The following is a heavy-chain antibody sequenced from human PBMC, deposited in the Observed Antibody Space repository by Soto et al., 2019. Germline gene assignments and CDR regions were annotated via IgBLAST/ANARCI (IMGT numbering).Heavy chain of an antibody. Sequence: EVQLVESGGGLVQPGGSLRLSCAASGFKFDDYAMHWVRQAPGKGLEWVSGISWKSGDINYADSVKGRFTISRDNAKNSLFLQMNNLSADGTALYYCVKEKVPTFLHAFDIWGQGTMVTVSS. CDR2: ISWKSGDI. D-gene: IGHD3-16*01. J-gene: IGHJ3*02. CDR3: VKEKVPTFLHAFDI. CDR1: GFKFDDYA. V-gene: IGHV3-9*01.